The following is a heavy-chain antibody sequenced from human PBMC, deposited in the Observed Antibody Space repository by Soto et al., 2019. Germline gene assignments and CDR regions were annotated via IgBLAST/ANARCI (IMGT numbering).Heavy chain of an antibody. CDR3: ARRDVGAYYYDSSGYDPFDY. CDR1: GGSVSSGSYY. CDR2: IYYSGST. V-gene: IGHV4-61*01. J-gene: IGHJ4*02. Sequence: QVQLQESGPGLVKPSETLSLTCTVSGGSVSSGSYYWSWIRQPPGKGREWIGYIYYSGSTNYNPSLKSGVTISVDTSKTQCSLTLSSVTAADTAVYYCARRDVGAYYYDSSGYDPFDYWGQVTLVTVSS. D-gene: IGHD3-22*01.